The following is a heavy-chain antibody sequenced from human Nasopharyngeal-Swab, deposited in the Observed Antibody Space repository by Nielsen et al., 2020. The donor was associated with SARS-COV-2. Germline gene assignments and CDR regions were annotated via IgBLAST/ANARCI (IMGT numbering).Heavy chain of an antibody. CDR3: ARGYSSPDV. J-gene: IGHJ6*04. V-gene: IGHV3-33*01. D-gene: IGHD6-13*01. CDR2: IWYDGSNK. CDR1: GFTFSSYG. Sequence: GGSLRLSCAASGFTFSSYGMHWVRQAPGKGLEWVAVIWYDGSNKYYADSVKGRFTISRDNSKNSLYLQMNSLRAEDTAVYYCARGYSSPDVWGKGTTVTVSS.